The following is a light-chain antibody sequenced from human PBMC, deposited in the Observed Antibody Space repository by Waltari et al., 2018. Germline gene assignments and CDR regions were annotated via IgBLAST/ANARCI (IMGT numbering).Light chain of an antibody. V-gene: IGKV1-12*01. Sequence: DIQMTQSPTSVSASVGDRVTITCRASQDILSWLAWYQQKPGKAPKLLISAASGLDSGVPSRFSGRGSGTDFTLTISSLQPEDFATYYCQQADRLPLTFGGGTKVEIK. J-gene: IGKJ4*01. CDR2: AAS. CDR1: QDILSW. CDR3: QQADRLPLT.